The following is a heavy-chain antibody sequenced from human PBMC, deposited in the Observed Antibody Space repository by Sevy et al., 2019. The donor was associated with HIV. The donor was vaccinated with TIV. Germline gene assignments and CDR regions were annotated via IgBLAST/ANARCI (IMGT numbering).Heavy chain of an antibody. J-gene: IGHJ5*02. D-gene: IGHD3-22*01. Sequence: SETLSLTCIVSGGSVSSNNYYWGWIRQSPGKGLEWIGSIFYTGKTHYSSSLKSRVTFSVDTSKNQYSLKLNSVTAAETTVYYCARHPSGIPMLVVPLGWFDPWGQGILVTVSS. CDR2: IFYTGKT. CDR1: GGSVSSNNYY. V-gene: IGHV4-39*01. CDR3: ARHPSGIPMLVVPLGWFDP.